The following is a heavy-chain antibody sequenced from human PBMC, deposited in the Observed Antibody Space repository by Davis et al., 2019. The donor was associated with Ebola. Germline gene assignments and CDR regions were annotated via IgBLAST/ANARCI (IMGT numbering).Heavy chain of an antibody. CDR1: GGSISSYY. CDR3: ARESRYSSGWYSTWFDP. J-gene: IGHJ5*02. D-gene: IGHD6-19*01. CDR2: IYYSGST. V-gene: IGHV4-59*01. Sequence: SETLSLTCTVSGGSISSYYWSWIRQPPGKGLEWIWYIYYSGSTNYNPSLKSRVTISVDTSKNQFSLKLSSVTAADTAVYYCARESRYSSGWYSTWFDPWGQGTLVTVSS.